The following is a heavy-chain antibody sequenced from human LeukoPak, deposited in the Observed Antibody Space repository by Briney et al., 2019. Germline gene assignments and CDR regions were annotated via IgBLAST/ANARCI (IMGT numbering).Heavy chain of an antibody. V-gene: IGHV4-31*03. Sequence: PSQTLSLTCTVSGGSISSGGYYWSWIRQHSGTGLEWIGYIYYSGSTYYNPSLKSRVTISVDTSKNQFSLKLSSVTAADTAVYYCARGGSIYYYYGMDVWGQGTTVTVSS. J-gene: IGHJ6*02. CDR3: ARGGSIYYYYGMDV. D-gene: IGHD2/OR15-2a*01. CDR1: GGSISSGGYY. CDR2: IYYSGST.